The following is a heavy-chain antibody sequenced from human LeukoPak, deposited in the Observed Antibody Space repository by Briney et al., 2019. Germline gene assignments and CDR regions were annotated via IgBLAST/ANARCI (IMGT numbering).Heavy chain of an antibody. J-gene: IGHJ4*02. CDR2: ISPGGGPT. V-gene: IGHV3-23*01. Sequence: GGSLRLSCTGSGYTFSIYAMNWVRQAPGQGLEWVSGISPGGGPTYYADSVKGRFTISRDDSKNTLYLQMNNLRAEDTAVYYCAKDGAWLRFDDWGQGILVTVSS. CDR1: GYTFSIYA. D-gene: IGHD5-12*01. CDR3: AKDGAWLRFDD.